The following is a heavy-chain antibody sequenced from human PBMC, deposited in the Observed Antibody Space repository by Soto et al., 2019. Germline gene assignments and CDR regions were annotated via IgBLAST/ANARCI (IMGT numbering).Heavy chain of an antibody. D-gene: IGHD4-17*01. J-gene: IGHJ4*02. CDR1: GFIFRKYG. Sequence: GGTLRLSCAASGFIFRKYGMHWVRQAPGKGLEWVAVIWADGSDTYYADSVKGRFTISRDNSQNTVFLQMNSLRVEDTAVYHCARLPITVTTTLLDYWGQGTLVTVSS. V-gene: IGHV3-33*01. CDR3: ARLPITVTTTLLDY. CDR2: IWADGSDT.